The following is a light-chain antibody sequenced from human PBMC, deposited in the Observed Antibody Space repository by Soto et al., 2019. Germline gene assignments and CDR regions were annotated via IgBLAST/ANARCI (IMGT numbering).Light chain of an antibody. J-gene: IGKJ5*01. CDR1: QSVSSN. V-gene: IGKV3-15*01. CDR2: DAS. CDR3: QQYHNWPIT. Sequence: IDMTHSPATLSVSPGQRASLSCRSSQSVSSNLAWHQQKPGQAPRILMYDASTRATGIPARFSGSGSGTEFTLTISSLQSEDFAVYYCQQYHNWPITFGQGTRLEIK.